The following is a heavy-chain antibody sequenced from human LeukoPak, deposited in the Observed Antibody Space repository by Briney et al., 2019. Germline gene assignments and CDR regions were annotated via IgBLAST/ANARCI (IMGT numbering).Heavy chain of an antibody. J-gene: IGHJ4*02. V-gene: IGHV4-59*12. Sequence: PAETLSLSSTVSGGSTNSYYWSWIRQPPGKGLEWIGNIYNSGTANYNPSLKSRVTMSVDTSKNHLSLKLTSVAPPDTAVYYCARRHKLSLALDYFDYWGQGTLVTVSS. CDR1: GGSTNSYY. CDR3: ARRHKLSLALDYFDY. D-gene: IGHD2-15*01. CDR2: IYNSGTA.